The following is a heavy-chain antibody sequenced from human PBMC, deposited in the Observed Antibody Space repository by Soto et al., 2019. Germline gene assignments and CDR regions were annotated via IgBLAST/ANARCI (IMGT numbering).Heavy chain of an antibody. CDR1: GFTFSSYG. CDR2: ISYDGSNK. V-gene: IGHV3-30*18. CDR3: AKEVDDFWSGYSPYYFDY. J-gene: IGHJ4*02. D-gene: IGHD3-3*01. Sequence: PGGSLRLSCAASGFTFSSYGMHWVRQAPGKGLEWVAVISYDGSNKYYADSVKGRFTISRDNSKNTLYLQMNSLRAEDTAVYYCAKEVDDFWSGYSPYYFDYWGQGTLVTVSS.